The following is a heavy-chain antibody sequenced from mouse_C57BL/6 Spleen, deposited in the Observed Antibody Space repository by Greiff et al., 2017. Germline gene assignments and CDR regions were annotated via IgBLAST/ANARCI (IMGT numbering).Heavy chain of an antibody. D-gene: IGHD2-4*01. J-gene: IGHJ1*03. CDR2: ISYDGSN. Sequence: VQLKESGPGLVKPSQSLSLTCSVTGYSITSGYYWNWLRQFPGNKLEWMGYISYDGSNNYNPSLKNRISITRDTSKNQFFLKLNSVTTEDTATYYCARVGGLPWYFDVWGTGTTVTVSS. CDR3: ARVGGLPWYFDV. V-gene: IGHV3-6*01. CDR1: GYSITSGYY.